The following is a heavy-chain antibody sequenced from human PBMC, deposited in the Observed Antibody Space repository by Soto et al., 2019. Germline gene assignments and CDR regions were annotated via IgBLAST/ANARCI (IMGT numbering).Heavy chain of an antibody. CDR2: ISSRSSTI. D-gene: IGHD2-8*01. CDR1: GFTFSDYY. Sequence: GGSPRLSCAASGFTFSDYYMSWIRQAPGKGLEWVSYISSRSSTIFYADSVKGRFTISRDNVKNSLYLQMNSLRAEDTAVYYCASGTNGAFFVYWGQGILVTVSS. CDR3: ASGTNGAFFVY. V-gene: IGHV3-11*01. J-gene: IGHJ4*02.